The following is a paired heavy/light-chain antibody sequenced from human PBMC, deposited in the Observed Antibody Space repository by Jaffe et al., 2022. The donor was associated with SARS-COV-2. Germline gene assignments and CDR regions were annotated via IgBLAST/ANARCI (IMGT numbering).Light chain of an antibody. CDR2: ENN. CDR3: ATWDTSLSVVL. V-gene: IGLV1-51*02. CDR1: SSNVGNNP. J-gene: IGLJ2*01. Sequence: QSVLTQPPSVSAAPGRKVTISCSGSSSNVGNNPVSWYQQFPGTAPKLLIYENNKRPSDIPDRFSGSKSGASATLGITGLQTGDEADYYCATWDTSLSVVLFGGGTELTVL.
Heavy chain of an antibody. CDR2: ISSDGANE. CDR3: AKDLYL. J-gene: IGHJ4*02. Sequence: QVQLVESGGGMVQPGRSLRLTCSASGFSFNEFTMHWVRQAPGKGLDWVAIISSDGANEYYADSVKGRFTISRDNSRNTLYLYMNGLRGDDTAVYYCAKDLYLWGRGTLVTVSS. V-gene: IGHV3-30*04. CDR1: GFSFNEFT.